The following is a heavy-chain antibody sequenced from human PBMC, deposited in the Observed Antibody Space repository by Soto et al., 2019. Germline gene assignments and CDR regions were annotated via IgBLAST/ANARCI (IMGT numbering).Heavy chain of an antibody. V-gene: IGHV4-59*01. CDR3: ARAPMVLTRSYFDS. D-gene: IGHD3-22*01. CDR2: ISSSGNT. J-gene: IGHJ4*02. Sequence: PSETLSLTCTVSDGSISNFYWSWIRQPPGKGLEWIGYISSSGNTNYNPSPKSRVSISVDTSKNQFSLNLTSVTAADTAVYYCARAPMVLTRSYFDSWGQGTPVTVYS. CDR1: DGSISNFY.